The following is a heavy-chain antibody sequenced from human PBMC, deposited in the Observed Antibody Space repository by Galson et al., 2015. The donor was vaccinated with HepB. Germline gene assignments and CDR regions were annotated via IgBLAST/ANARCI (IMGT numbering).Heavy chain of an antibody. J-gene: IGHJ4*02. V-gene: IGHV1-18*01. D-gene: IGHD3-10*01. CDR1: GYPFPSYG. CDR3: ARDHQLFPRVFDY. CDR2: ISAYNGNR. Sequence: SVKVSCKASGYPFPSYGISWVRQAPGQGLEWMGWISAYNGNRNYAQKFQDRLTMTTDTSTTTAHMELRSLRSDDTAVYFCARDHQLFPRVFDYWGQGTLVTVSS.